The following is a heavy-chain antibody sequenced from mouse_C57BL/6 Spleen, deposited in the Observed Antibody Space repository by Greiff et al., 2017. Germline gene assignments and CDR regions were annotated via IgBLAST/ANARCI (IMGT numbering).Heavy chain of an antibody. D-gene: IGHD5-1*01. Sequence: VQLQQPGAELVRPGSSVKLSCKASGYTFTSYWMHWVKQRPIQGLEWIGNIDPSDSETHYNQKFKYKATLTVDKSSSTAYMQLSSLTSEDSAVYYCARAEYAPYYAMEYWGLRTSVTVSS. CDR3: ARAEYAPYYAMEY. CDR2: IDPSDSET. J-gene: IGHJ4*01. CDR1: GYTFTSYW. V-gene: IGHV1-52*01.